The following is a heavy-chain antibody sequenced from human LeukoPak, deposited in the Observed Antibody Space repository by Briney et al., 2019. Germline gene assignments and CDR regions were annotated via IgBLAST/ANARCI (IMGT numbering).Heavy chain of an antibody. J-gene: IGHJ6*02. CDR2: INWNGGST. V-gene: IGHV3-20*04. CDR3: AREDGSQRDYYYYYGMDV. Sequence: GGSLRLSCAASGFTFDDYGMSWVRHAPGKGLEWVSGINWNGGSTGYADSVKGRFTISRDNAKNSLYLQMNSLRAEDTALYYCAREDGSQRDYYYYYGMDVWGQGTTVTVSS. CDR1: GFTFDDYG. D-gene: IGHD1-26*01.